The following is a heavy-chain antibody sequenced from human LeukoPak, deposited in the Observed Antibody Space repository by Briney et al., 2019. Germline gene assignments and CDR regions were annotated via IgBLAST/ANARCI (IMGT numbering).Heavy chain of an antibody. Sequence: GGSLRLSCAASGFTFSSYEMNWVRQAPGKGLEWVSYISSSGSTIYYADSVKGRFTISRDNAKNSLYLQMNSLRAEDTAVYYCAGDGSGYSGYEFDYWGQGTLVTVSS. V-gene: IGHV3-48*03. CDR2: ISSSGSTI. CDR1: GFTFSSYE. CDR3: AGDGSGYSGYEFDY. D-gene: IGHD5-12*01. J-gene: IGHJ4*02.